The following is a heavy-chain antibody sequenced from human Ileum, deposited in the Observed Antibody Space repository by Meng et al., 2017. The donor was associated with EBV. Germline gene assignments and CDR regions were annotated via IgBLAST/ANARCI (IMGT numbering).Heavy chain of an antibody. CDR3: ARGHQTYHDY. Sequence: HVLLVQSGTEFKKPGASVKVSCKASGDSFTSSAIHWVRQAPGQRLEWMGWVHAGNGDTKYSQNFQDRLTIVRDTSANTAYMDLSSLRSEDTAVYYCARGHQTYHDYWGQGTLVTVSS. CDR2: VHAGNGDT. D-gene: IGHD2-2*01. V-gene: IGHV1-3*01. J-gene: IGHJ4*02. CDR1: GDSFTSSA.